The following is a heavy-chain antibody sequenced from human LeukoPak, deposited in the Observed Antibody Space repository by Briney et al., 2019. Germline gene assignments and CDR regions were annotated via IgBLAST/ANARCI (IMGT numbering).Heavy chain of an antibody. CDR2: ISSSSTYI. V-gene: IGHV3-21*01. Sequence: PGGSLRLSCAASGFTFSSYSMNWVRQAPGKGLEWVSSISSSSTYIYYADSVKGRFTISRDNAKNSLYLQMNSLRAEDTAVYYCAREWGSSSWFLQGYYYMDVWGKGTTVTVSS. J-gene: IGHJ6*03. D-gene: IGHD6-13*01. CDR1: GFTFSSYS. CDR3: AREWGSSSWFLQGYYYMDV.